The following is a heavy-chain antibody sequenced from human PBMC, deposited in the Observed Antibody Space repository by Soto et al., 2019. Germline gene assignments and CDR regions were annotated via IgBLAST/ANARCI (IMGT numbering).Heavy chain of an antibody. Sequence: QVQLQESGPGLLKPSETLSLTCTVSGGSISNYYWYWIRQPPGKGLEWIAYIYYSGSTNYNPSLKSRVTISVDTSKNQFSLRLTSVTAADTAVYYCVREDMSGTYYFDSWGQGALVTVSS. V-gene: IGHV4-59*01. CDR2: IYYSGST. CDR3: VREDMSGTYYFDS. D-gene: IGHD1-26*01. J-gene: IGHJ4*02. CDR1: GGSISNYY.